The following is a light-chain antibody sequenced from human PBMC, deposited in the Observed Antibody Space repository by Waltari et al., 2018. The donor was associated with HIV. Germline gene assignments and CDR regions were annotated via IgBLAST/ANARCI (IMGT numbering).Light chain of an antibody. Sequence: DIVMTQSPDSLAVSLGERATINCQSSQSVLYTSNNKNYLAWYQQKPGQPPKLLIYWASTRELGVPDRFSGSGSGTDFTLTISSLQAEDVAVYYCQQYYSTPSRYTFGQGTKLEIK. V-gene: IGKV4-1*01. J-gene: IGKJ2*01. CDR1: QSVLYTSNNKNY. CDR3: QQYYSTPSRYT. CDR2: WAS.